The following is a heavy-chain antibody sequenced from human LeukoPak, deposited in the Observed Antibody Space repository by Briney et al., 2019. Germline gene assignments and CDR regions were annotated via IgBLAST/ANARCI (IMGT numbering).Heavy chain of an antibody. CDR1: GFTFSSYS. CDR2: ISSSSSTI. J-gene: IGHJ4*02. Sequence: GGSLRLSCAASGFTFSSYSMNWVRQAPGKGLEWVSYISSSSSTIYYADSVKGRFTISRDNAKNSLYLQMNSLRAEDTAVYYCARDFGGSTSPYYFDYWGQGTLVTVSS. CDR3: ARDFGGSTSPYYFDY. D-gene: IGHD2-2*01. V-gene: IGHV3-48*04.